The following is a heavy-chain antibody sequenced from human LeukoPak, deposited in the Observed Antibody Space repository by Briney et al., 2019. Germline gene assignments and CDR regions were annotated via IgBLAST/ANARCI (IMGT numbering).Heavy chain of an antibody. CDR3: ARDRPGKEQWLVY. CDR2: ISAYNGNT. Sequence: ASVKVSCKASGYTFTSYGISWVRQAPGQVLEWMGWISAYNGNTNYAQKLQGRVTITTDTSTSTAYVELRSLRSDDTAVYYCARDRPGKEQWLVYWGQGTTVTVSS. D-gene: IGHD6-19*01. J-gene: IGHJ6*02. CDR1: GYTFTSYG. V-gene: IGHV1-18*04.